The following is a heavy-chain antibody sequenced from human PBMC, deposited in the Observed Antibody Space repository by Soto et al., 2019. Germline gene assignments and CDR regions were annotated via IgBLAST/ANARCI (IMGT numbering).Heavy chain of an antibody. CDR2: IYYSGST. J-gene: IGHJ5*02. Sequence: SETLSLTCTVSGGSISSGGYYWSWIRQHPGKGLEWIGYIYYSGSTYYNPSLKSRVTISVDTSKDQFSLKLSSVTAADTAVYYCASSFATIYYYDSSGYYGWFDPWGQGTLVTVSS. V-gene: IGHV4-31*03. D-gene: IGHD3-22*01. CDR1: GGSISSGGYY. CDR3: ASSFATIYYYDSSGYYGWFDP.